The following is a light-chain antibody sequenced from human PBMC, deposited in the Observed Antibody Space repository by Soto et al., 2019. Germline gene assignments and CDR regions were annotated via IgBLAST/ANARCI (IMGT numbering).Light chain of an antibody. CDR2: DVS. V-gene: IGLV2-11*01. J-gene: IGLJ2*01. Sequence: QSALTQPRSVSGSPGQSVTSSCTGTSSDVGGYNYVSWYQQHPGKAPKLMIYDVSKRPSGVPDRFSGSKSGNTASLTISGLQAEDEADYYCCSYAGSYVVFGGGTKDTVL. CDR3: CSYAGSYVV. CDR1: SSDVGGYNY.